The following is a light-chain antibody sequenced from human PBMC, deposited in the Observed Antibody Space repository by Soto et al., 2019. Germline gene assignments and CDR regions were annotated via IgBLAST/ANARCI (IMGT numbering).Light chain of an antibody. J-gene: IGLJ2*01. Sequence: QSVLTQPPSVSGAPGQRVTISCTGSSSNIGAGYDVHWYQQLPGTAPKLLIYGNSNRPSGVPDRFSGSKSGTSASLAITGLQAEDEADYSCQSYDSSLSGSGVFGGGTKVTVL. CDR2: GNS. CDR1: SSNIGAGYD. CDR3: QSYDSSLSGSGV. V-gene: IGLV1-40*01.